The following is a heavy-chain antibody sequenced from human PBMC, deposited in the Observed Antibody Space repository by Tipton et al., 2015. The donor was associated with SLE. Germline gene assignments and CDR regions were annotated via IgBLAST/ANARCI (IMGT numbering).Heavy chain of an antibody. V-gene: IGHV4-61*05. Sequence: TLSLTCTVSGGSISSSSYYWGWIRQPPGKGLEWIGYIYYSGSTNYNPSLKSRVTISVDTSKNQFSLKLSSVTAADTAVYYCARAGGLGIAAALFLDAFDIWGQGTMVTVSS. CDR2: IYYSGST. J-gene: IGHJ3*02. CDR1: GGSISSSSYY. D-gene: IGHD6-13*01. CDR3: ARAGGLGIAAALFLDAFDI.